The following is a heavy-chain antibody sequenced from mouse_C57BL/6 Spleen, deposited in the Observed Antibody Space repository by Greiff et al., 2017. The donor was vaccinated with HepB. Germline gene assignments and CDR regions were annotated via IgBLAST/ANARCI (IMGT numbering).Heavy chain of an antibody. D-gene: IGHD1-1*01. Sequence: VQLQQSGPELVKPGASVKLSCKASGYTFTSYDINWGKQRPGKGLEWIGWIYPRDGSTKYNEKLKGKATLTVDTSSSTAYMELHSLTSEDSAVYFCARRRDYYGNYAMDYWGQGTSVTVSS. V-gene: IGHV1-85*01. J-gene: IGHJ4*01. CDR1: GYTFTSYD. CDR2: IYPRDGST. CDR3: ARRRDYYGNYAMDY.